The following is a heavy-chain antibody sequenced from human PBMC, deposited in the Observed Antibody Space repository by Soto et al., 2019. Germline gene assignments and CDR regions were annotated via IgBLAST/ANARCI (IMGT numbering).Heavy chain of an antibody. V-gene: IGHV3-15*07. CDR1: GFTFSNAW. CDR2: IKSKTDGGTT. J-gene: IGHJ4*02. CDR3: TTDSRLGYCSGGSCFGITNLIDY. Sequence: PGGSLRLSCAASGFTFSNAWMNWVRQAPGKGLEWVGRIKSKTDGGTTDYAAPVKGRFTISRDDSKNTLYLQMNSLKTEDTAVYYCTTDSRLGYCSGGSCFGITNLIDYWGQGTLVTVSS. D-gene: IGHD2-15*01.